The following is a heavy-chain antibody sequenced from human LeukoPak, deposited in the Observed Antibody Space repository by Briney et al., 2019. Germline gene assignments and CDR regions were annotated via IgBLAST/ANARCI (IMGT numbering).Heavy chain of an antibody. CDR1: GGSITRGPYY. CDR3: ARRDYAAWFDP. V-gene: IGHV4-39*07. J-gene: IGHJ5*02. Sequence: PSETLSLTCRVSGGSITRGPYYWAWLRKPPGKGLEGIGCVYYSGSIKYNPSLKGRVSISRDMSKNQFSLNLNSVNATDTAVYYCARRDYAAWFDPWGQGTLVTVSS. CDR2: VYYSGSI. D-gene: IGHD4/OR15-4a*01.